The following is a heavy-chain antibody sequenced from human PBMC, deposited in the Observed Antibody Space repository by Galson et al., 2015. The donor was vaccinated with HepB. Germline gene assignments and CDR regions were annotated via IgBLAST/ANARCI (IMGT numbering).Heavy chain of an antibody. Sequence: SLRLSCAASGFTFSSYAMHWVRQAPGKGLEWVAVISYDGSNKYYADSVKGRFTISRDNSKNTLYLQMNSLRAEDTAVYYCASRYSSSWYPDYWGQGTLVTVSS. CDR3: ASRYSSSWYPDY. CDR2: ISYDGSNK. V-gene: IGHV3-30*04. D-gene: IGHD6-13*01. CDR1: GFTFSSYA. J-gene: IGHJ4*02.